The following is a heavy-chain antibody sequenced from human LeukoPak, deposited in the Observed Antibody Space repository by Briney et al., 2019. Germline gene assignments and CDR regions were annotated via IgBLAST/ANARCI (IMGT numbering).Heavy chain of an antibody. Sequence: SETLSLTCAVYGGSLSGYYWSWIRQPPGKGLEWIGEINHSGSTNYNPSLKSRVTISVDTSKNQFSLKLSSVTAADTAVYYCARGTLSGFRYWGQGTLVTVSS. V-gene: IGHV4-34*01. CDR2: INHSGST. CDR3: ARGTLSGFRY. D-gene: IGHD3-3*01. CDR1: GGSLSGYY. J-gene: IGHJ4*02.